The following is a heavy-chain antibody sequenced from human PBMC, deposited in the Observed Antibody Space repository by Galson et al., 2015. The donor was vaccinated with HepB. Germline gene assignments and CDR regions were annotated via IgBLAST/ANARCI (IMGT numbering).Heavy chain of an antibody. V-gene: IGHV3-33*01. CDR2: IWYDGSNK. CDR3: ARDPSIPRVYYFDY. Sequence: SLRLSCAASGFTFSSYGMHWVRQAPGKGLEWVAVIWYDGSNKYYADSVKGRFTISRDNSKNTLYLQMNSLRAEDTAVYYCARDPSIPRVYYFDYWGQGTLVTVSS. J-gene: IGHJ4*02. CDR1: GFTFSSYG. D-gene: IGHD2-8*01.